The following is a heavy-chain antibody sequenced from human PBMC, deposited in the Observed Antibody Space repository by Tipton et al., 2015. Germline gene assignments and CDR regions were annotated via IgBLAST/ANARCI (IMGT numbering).Heavy chain of an antibody. V-gene: IGHV4-30-4*01. D-gene: IGHD3-3*01. Sequence: TLSLTCTVSGGSISSGDYYWSWIRQPPGKGLEWIGYIYYSGSTYYNPSLKSRVTISVDTSKNQFSLKLSSVTAADTAVYYCARYGLLSYSDLDVWGQGTTVAVSS. J-gene: IGHJ6*02. CDR3: ARYGLLSYSDLDV. CDR2: IYYSGST. CDR1: GGSISSGDYY.